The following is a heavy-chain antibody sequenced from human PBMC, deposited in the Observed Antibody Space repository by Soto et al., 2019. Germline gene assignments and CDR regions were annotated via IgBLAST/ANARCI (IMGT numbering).Heavy chain of an antibody. CDR2: IIPIFGTA. V-gene: IGHV1-69*06. CDR3: ALRARAEVVIRYSAY. Sequence: QVQLVQSGAEVKKPGSSVKVSCKASGGTFSSYAISWVRQAPGQGLEWMGGIIPIFGTANYAQKFQGRVKITADKSTSKAYMALSSMRSEDTAVYYYALRARAEVVIRYSAYRGQGTLVTVSS. CDR1: GGTFSSYA. J-gene: IGHJ4*02. D-gene: IGHD3-22*01.